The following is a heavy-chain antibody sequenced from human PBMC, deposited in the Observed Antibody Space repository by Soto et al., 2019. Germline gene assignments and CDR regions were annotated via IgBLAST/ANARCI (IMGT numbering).Heavy chain of an antibody. Sequence: GGSLRLSCAASGFTFSSYSMNWVRQAPGKGLEWVSSISSSSSYIYYADSVKGRFTISRDNAKNSLYLQMNSLRAEDTAVYYCATFTYGSDPRRDYWGQGTLVTVSS. CDR2: ISSSSSYI. CDR3: ATFTYGSDPRRDY. D-gene: IGHD3-10*01. J-gene: IGHJ4*02. CDR1: GFTFSSYS. V-gene: IGHV3-21*01.